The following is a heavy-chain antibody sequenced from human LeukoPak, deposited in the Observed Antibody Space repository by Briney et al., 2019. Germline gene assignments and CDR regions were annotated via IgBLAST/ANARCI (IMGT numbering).Heavy chain of an antibody. CDR1: GFTFSDYY. J-gene: IGHJ3*02. CDR3: AREGRVGSCSGGSCYHDAFDI. CDR2: ISSSSTYT. Sequence: GGSLRLSCEASGFTFSDYYMTWIRQAPGKGLEWVSYISSSSTYTNYADSVKGRFTISRDNAKNSLYLQMNSLRAEDTAVYYCAREGRVGSCSGGSCYHDAFDIWGQGTMVTVSS. D-gene: IGHD2-15*01. V-gene: IGHV3-11*06.